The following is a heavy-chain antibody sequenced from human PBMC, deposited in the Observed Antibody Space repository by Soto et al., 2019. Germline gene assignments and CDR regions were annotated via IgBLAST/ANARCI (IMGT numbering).Heavy chain of an antibody. V-gene: IGHV1-3*05. Sequence: QVQLVQSGAEEKKPGASVKVSCKAFGYTFTNYVIHWVRQAPGQGLEWMGWTIPGTTNTRYSQHFQGRVTISSDTSANTAFLELSSLRSEDTAVYYCARDSVAAPGSYCDYWGQGTLVTVSS. CDR1: GYTFTNYV. J-gene: IGHJ4*02. CDR2: TIPGTTNT. D-gene: IGHD6-13*01. CDR3: ARDSVAAPGSYCDY.